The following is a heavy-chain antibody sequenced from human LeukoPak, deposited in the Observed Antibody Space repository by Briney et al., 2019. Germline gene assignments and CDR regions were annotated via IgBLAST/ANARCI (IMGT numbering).Heavy chain of an antibody. V-gene: IGHV3-66*01. CDR1: GFTFSTYA. CDR3: ASGRAYYYDSSGYRAFDI. CDR2: IYSGGST. J-gene: IGHJ3*02. D-gene: IGHD3-22*01. Sequence: GGSLRLSCAASGFTFSTYAVNWIRQAPGKGLEWVSVIYSGGSTYYADSVKGRFTISRDNSKNTLYLQMNSLRAEDTAVYYCASGRAYYYDSSGYRAFDIWGQGTMVTVSS.